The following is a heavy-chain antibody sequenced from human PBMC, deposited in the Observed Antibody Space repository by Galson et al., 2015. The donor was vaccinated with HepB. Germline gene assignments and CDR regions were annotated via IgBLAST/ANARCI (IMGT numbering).Heavy chain of an antibody. CDR3: AKDISEFAAMVTGGYYGMDV. D-gene: IGHD5-18*01. V-gene: IGHV3-9*01. CDR2: ISWNSGSI. CDR1: GFTFDDYA. Sequence: SLRLSCAASGFTFDDYAMHWVRQAPGKGLEWVSGISWNSGSIGYADSVKGRFTISRDNAKNSLYLQMNSLRAEDTALYYCAKDISEFAAMVTGGYYGMDVWGQGTTVTVSS. J-gene: IGHJ6*02.